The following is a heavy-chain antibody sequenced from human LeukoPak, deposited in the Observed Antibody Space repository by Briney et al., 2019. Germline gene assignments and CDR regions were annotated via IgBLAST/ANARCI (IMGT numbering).Heavy chain of an antibody. Sequence: GGSLRLSCAASGFTFSNYGMNWVRQAPGKGLEWVANIKHDGSEEYYVNSVKGRFTISREDAKNSLYLQMNSLRGEDTAVYYCARCTRFTDSFDYWGQGVLVTVSS. J-gene: IGHJ4*02. V-gene: IGHV3-7*01. CDR1: GFTFSNYG. D-gene: IGHD2-8*01. CDR3: ARCTRFTDSFDY. CDR2: IKHDGSEE.